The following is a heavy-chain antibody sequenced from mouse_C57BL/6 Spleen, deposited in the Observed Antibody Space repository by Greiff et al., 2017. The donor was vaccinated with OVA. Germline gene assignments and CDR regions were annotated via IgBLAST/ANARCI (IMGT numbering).Heavy chain of an antibody. V-gene: IGHV1-39*01. Sequence: EVQLQESGPELVKPGASVKISCKASGYSFTDYNMNWVKQSNGQSLEWIGVLNPNYGTTSYNQKFKGKATLTVDQSSSTAYMQLNSLTSEDSAVYYCARNGYDEYAMDDWGQGTSVTVAS. CDR3: ARNGYDEYAMDD. CDR2: LNPNYGTT. D-gene: IGHD2-2*01. CDR1: GYSFTDYN. J-gene: IGHJ4*01.